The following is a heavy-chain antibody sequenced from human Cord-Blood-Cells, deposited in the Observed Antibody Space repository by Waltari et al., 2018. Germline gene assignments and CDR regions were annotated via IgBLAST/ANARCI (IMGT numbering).Heavy chain of an antibody. Sequence: QVQLVQSGAEVKKPGASVKVSCKAPGYTFTRYAMHWVRQAPGQRLEWMGWINAGNGNTKYSQKFQGRVTITRDTSASTAYMELSSLRSEDTAVYYCARIPRNHSGYDYWGQGTLVTVSS. J-gene: IGHJ4*02. V-gene: IGHV1-3*01. CDR1: GYTFTRYA. CDR3: ARIPRNHSGYDY. D-gene: IGHD5-12*01. CDR2: INAGNGNT.